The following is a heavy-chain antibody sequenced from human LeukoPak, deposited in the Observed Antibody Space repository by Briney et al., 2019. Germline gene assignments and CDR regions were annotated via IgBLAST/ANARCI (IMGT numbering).Heavy chain of an antibody. CDR3: ARAHLNYDFWSGYSTPNYYFDY. D-gene: IGHD3-3*01. CDR1: GGSFSGYY. Sequence: PSETLSLTCAVYGGSFSGYYWSWSRQPPGKGLEWIGEINHSGSTNYNPSLKSRVTISVDTSKNQFSLKLSSVTAADTAVYYCARAHLNYDFWSGYSTPNYYFDYWGQGTLVTVSS. CDR2: INHSGST. V-gene: IGHV4-34*01. J-gene: IGHJ4*02.